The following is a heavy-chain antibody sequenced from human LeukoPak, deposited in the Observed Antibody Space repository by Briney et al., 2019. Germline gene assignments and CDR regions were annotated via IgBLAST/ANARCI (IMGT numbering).Heavy chain of an antibody. CDR1: GYTFTDYY. Sequence: ASVKVSCKASGYTFTDYYMHWVRQAPGQGLEWMGRIKPNSGGTNYGHKFQGRVTMTRDTSISIDYMELSNLRSDDTAVYYCARAGVWDSSDTSGYHNGAFDIWGQGTMVTVSS. CDR2: IKPNSGGT. CDR3: ARAGVWDSSDTSGYHNGAFDI. D-gene: IGHD3-22*01. J-gene: IGHJ3*02. V-gene: IGHV1-2*06.